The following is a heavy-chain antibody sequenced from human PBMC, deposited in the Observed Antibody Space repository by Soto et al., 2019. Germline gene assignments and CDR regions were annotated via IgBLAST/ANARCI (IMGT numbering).Heavy chain of an antibody. CDR1: GFTFRTYA. V-gene: IGHV3-23*01. J-gene: IGHJ5*02. CDR3: AKKDATGTTSWFDL. D-gene: IGHD1-1*01. Sequence: GGSLRLSCAASGFTFRTYAMSWVRQAPGKGLEWVSGISNSGADTYYADSVKGRFTVSRDNSKNTLFLQMNSLRDEDTAVYYCAKKDATGTTSWFDLWGQGTLVTVSS. CDR2: ISNSGADT.